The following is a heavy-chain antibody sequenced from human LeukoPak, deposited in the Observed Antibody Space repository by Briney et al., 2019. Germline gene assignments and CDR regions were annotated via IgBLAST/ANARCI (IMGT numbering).Heavy chain of an antibody. J-gene: IGHJ5*02. Sequence: ASVKDSCKASGYTFTGYYMHWARQAPGQGLEWMGWINPNSGGTNYAQKFQGRVTMTRDTSISTAYMELSRLRSDDTAVYYCARDDSSSFGWFDPWGQGTLVTVSS. CDR3: ARDDSSSFGWFDP. CDR2: INPNSGGT. D-gene: IGHD6-13*01. V-gene: IGHV1-2*02. CDR1: GYTFTGYY.